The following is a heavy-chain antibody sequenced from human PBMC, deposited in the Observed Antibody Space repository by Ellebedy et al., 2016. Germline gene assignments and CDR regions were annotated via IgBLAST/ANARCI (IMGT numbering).Heavy chain of an antibody. V-gene: IGHV4-34*01. CDR1: GGSFSGYY. Sequence: SETLSLTXAVYGGSFSGYYWSWIRQPPGKGLEWIGEINHSGSTNYNPSLKSRVTISVDTSKNQFSLKLSSVTAADTAVYYCARDDGSGYYYYGMDVWGQGTTVTVSS. CDR2: INHSGST. CDR3: ARDDGSGYYYYGMDV. D-gene: IGHD3-10*01. J-gene: IGHJ6*02.